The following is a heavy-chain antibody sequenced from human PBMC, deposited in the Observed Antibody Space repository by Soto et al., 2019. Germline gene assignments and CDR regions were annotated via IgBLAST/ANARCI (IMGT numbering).Heavy chain of an antibody. Sequence: QVQLVESGGGVVQPGRSLRLSCAASGFTFSSYAMHWVRQAPGKGLEWVAVISYDGSNKYYADSVKGRFTISRDNSKNTLYLQMNSLRAEDTAVYYCARTGAPDYWYDSSGYEDWYFDLWGRGTLVTVSS. CDR2: ISYDGSNK. CDR3: ARTGAPDYWYDSSGYEDWYFDL. J-gene: IGHJ2*01. D-gene: IGHD3-22*01. CDR1: GFTFSSYA. V-gene: IGHV3-30-3*01.